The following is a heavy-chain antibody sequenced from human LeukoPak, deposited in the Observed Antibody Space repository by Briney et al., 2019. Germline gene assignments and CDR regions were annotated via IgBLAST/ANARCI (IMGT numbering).Heavy chain of an antibody. CDR3: ARDFLYSSSSEFWSENFYYFDY. V-gene: IGHV3-30-3*01. Sequence: GRSLRLSCAASGFTFSSYAMHWVRQAPGKGLEWVAVISYDGSNKYYADSVKGRFTISRDNSKNTLYLQMNSLRAEDTAVYYCARDFLYSSSSEFWSENFYYFDYWGQGTLVTVSS. D-gene: IGHD6-6*01. CDR2: ISYDGSNK. CDR1: GFTFSSYA. J-gene: IGHJ4*02.